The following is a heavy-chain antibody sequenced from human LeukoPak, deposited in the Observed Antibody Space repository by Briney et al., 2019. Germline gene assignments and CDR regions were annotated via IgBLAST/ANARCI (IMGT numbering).Heavy chain of an antibody. V-gene: IGHV6-1*01. Sequence: SQTLPLTCAISGDSVSSNSAAWNWIRQSPSRGLEWLGRTYYRSKWYNDYAISVRSRITITPDTSKNQFSLQLKSVTPEDTAMYYCASHRSDYGDYLAAFDIWGQGTMVTVSS. CDR2: TYYRSKWYN. CDR1: GDSVSSNSAA. D-gene: IGHD4-17*01. CDR3: ASHRSDYGDYLAAFDI. J-gene: IGHJ3*02.